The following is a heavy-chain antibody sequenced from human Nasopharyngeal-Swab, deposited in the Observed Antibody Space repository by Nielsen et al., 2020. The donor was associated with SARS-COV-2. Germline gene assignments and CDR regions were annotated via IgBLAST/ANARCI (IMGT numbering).Heavy chain of an antibody. CDR2: IKSKVDGGPP. CDR3: STNKYRGGDER. D-gene: IGHD2-21*01. Sequence: GGSLRLSCVASGFTFNDVGMHWVRQAPGKGLDWVGLIKSKVDGGPPDYAAPVKDRFIISRDDSKNMLYVQMNRLRTEDTAVYYFSTNKYRGGDERWGQGTLVTVYS. CDR1: GFTFNDVG. V-gene: IGHV3-15*01. J-gene: IGHJ4*01.